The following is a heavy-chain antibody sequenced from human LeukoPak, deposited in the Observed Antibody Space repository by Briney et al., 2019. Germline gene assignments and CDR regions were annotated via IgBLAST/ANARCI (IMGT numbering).Heavy chain of an antibody. J-gene: IGHJ4*02. Sequence: GGSLNPSWAASGFTFSFNAMAWVRQAPGKGLEWVSVISGGVISTYYADSVKGRFTISRDNSKNTLYLQMNSLRAEDTAVYYCAKRYRNWGSSSGYYFDYWGQGILVTVSS. V-gene: IGHV3-23*01. CDR2: ISGGVIST. CDR1: GFTFSFNA. D-gene: IGHD7-27*01. CDR3: AKRYRNWGSSSGYYFDY.